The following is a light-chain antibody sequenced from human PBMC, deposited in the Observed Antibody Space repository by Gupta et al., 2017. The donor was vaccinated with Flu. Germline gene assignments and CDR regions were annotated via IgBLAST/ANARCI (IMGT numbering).Light chain of an antibody. Sequence: IVLTQSPATLSLSPGDRVTVSCRASQTVHTNYLAWYQHKAGQAPRLLIYATSTRATGVPDRFSGSGSGTDYTLTISRLEPDDFATYYRQHFGNSPLYSFGQGTNLEMK. CDR1: QTVHTNY. J-gene: IGKJ2*03. CDR2: ATS. CDR3: QHFGNSPLYS. V-gene: IGKV3-20*01.